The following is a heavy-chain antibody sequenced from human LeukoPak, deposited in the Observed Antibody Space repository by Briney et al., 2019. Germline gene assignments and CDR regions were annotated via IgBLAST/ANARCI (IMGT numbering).Heavy chain of an antibody. CDR1: GYTFTSSG. J-gene: IGHJ6*03. CDR2: ISTYNGNT. V-gene: IGHV1-18*01. D-gene: IGHD3-10*01. CDR3: ARGPVLLWFGESPGEHYMDV. Sequence: ASVKVSCKASGYTFTSSGISWVRQAPGQGLEWMGWISTYNGNTNYAQKLQGRVTMTTDTSTSTAYMELRSLRSDDTAVYYCARGPVLLWFGESPGEHYMDVWGKGTTVTISS.